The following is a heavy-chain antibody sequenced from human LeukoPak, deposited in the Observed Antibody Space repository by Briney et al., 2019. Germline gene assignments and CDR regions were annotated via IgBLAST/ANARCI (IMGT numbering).Heavy chain of an antibody. V-gene: IGHV4-39*01. CDR1: AASISSSSHH. J-gene: IGHJ5*01. D-gene: IGHD4/OR15-4a*01. Sequence: SETLSLTCNVSAASISSSSHHWGWIRQSPEKGLEWIGSVYYGRTTYYSPSLDSRVTISLDTSANQFSLQLNSVTAADTAVYYCVRHDGRGGATMGAFDSWGQGSLVTVSS. CDR2: VYYGRTT. CDR3: VRHDGRGGATMGAFDS.